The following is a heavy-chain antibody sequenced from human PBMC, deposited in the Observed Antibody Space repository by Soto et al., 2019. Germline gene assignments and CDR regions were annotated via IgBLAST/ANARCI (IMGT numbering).Heavy chain of an antibody. CDR1: GGSISSYY. J-gene: IGHJ3*02. CDR2: IYYSGST. V-gene: IGHV4-59*01. Sequence: QVQLQESGPGLVKPSETLSLTCTVSGGSISSYYWSWIRQPPGKGLEWIGYIYYSGSTNYNPSLKSRVTISVDTSKNQVALKLSSVTAADTAVYYCASTSYGDYVDAFDIWGQGTMVTVSS. CDR3: ASTSYGDYVDAFDI. D-gene: IGHD4-17*01.